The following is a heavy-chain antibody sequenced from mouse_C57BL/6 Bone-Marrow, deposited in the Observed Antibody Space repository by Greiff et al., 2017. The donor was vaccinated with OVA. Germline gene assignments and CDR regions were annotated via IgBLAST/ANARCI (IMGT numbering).Heavy chain of an antibody. CDR1: GYTFTSYG. CDR2: IYPRSGNT. CDR3: ARGGFWAWFAY. J-gene: IGHJ3*01. Sequence: VQLVESGAELARPGASVKLSCKASGYTFTSYGISWVKQRTGQGLEWIGEIYPRSGNTYYNEKFKGKATLTADKSSSTAYMELRSLTSEDSAVYFCARGGFWAWFAYWGQGTLVTVSA. V-gene: IGHV1-81*01.